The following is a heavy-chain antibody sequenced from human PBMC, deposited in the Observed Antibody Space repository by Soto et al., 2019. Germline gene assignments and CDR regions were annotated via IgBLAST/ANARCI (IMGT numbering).Heavy chain of an antibody. D-gene: IGHD5-12*01. V-gene: IGHV4-4*02. J-gene: IGHJ6*03. Sequence: PSETLSLTCAVSSGSISSSNWWSWVRQAPGKGLEWIGEIYHSGSTNYNPSLKSRVTISVDKSKNQFSLKLSSVTAADTAVYYCARVLKYSGYPRYYYYYYMDVWGKGTTVTVSS. CDR2: IYHSGST. CDR1: SGSISSSNW. CDR3: ARVLKYSGYPRYYYYYYMDV.